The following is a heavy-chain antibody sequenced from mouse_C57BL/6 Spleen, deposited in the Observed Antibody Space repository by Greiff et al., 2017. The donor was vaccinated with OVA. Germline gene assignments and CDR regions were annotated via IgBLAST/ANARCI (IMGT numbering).Heavy chain of an antibody. D-gene: IGHD2-2*01. J-gene: IGHJ3*01. CDR1: GYTFTDYY. Sequence: QVHVKQSGPELVKPGASVKISCKASGYTFTDYYINWVKQRPGPGLEWIGWIYPGSGNTKYNEKFKGKATLTVDTSSSTAYMQLSSLTSEDSAVYFCARSDGYGGFAYWGQGTLVTVSA. V-gene: IGHV1-84*01. CDR2: IYPGSGNT. CDR3: ARSDGYGGFAY.